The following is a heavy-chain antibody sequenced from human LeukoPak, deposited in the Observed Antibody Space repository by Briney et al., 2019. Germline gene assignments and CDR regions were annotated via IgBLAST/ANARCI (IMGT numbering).Heavy chain of an antibody. CDR2: ISSSGSTI. CDR1: GFTFSSYE. D-gene: IGHD3-3*01. J-gene: IGHJ4*02. Sequence: PGGSLRLSCAASGFTFSSYEMNWVRQAPGKGLEWVSYISSSGSTIYYADSVKGRFTISRDNAKDSLYLQMNSLRAEDTAVFYCARGIFVGDQRRYFDYWGQGILVTVSS. CDR3: ARGIFVGDQRRYFDY. V-gene: IGHV3-48*03.